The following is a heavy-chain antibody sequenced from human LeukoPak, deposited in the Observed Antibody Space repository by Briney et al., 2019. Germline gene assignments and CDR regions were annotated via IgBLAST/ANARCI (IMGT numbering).Heavy chain of an antibody. Sequence: ASVKVSCKASGYTFTSYGISWVRQAPGQGLEWMGWISAYNGNTNYAQKLQGRVTMTTDTSTSTAYMELRSLRSDDTAVYCCARDPNIPRYDFWSGYVYGPRGDKYYFDYWGQGTLVTVSS. D-gene: IGHD3-3*01. CDR3: ARDPNIPRYDFWSGYVYGPRGDKYYFDY. J-gene: IGHJ4*02. CDR2: ISAYNGNT. CDR1: GYTFTSYG. V-gene: IGHV1-18*01.